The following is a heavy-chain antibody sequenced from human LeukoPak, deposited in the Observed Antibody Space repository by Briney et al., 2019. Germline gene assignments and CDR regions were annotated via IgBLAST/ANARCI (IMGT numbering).Heavy chain of an antibody. J-gene: IGHJ6*03. V-gene: IGHV3-33*01. Sequence: GGSLRLSCAASGFTFSTYGMHWVRQAPGKGLEWVAVIWYDGSIKYYAGSAKGRFTISRDNSKNTLHLQMNSLRAEDTAVYYCARGPPRGKYYYMDVWGKGTTVTVSS. CDR2: IWYDGSIK. CDR1: GFTFSTYG. D-gene: IGHD1-1*01. CDR3: ARGPPRGKYYYMDV.